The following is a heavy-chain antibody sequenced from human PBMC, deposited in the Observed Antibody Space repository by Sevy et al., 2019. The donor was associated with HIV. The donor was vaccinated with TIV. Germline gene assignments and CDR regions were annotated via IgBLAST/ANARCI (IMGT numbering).Heavy chain of an antibody. CDR2: IRYDGSNK. D-gene: IGHD2-2*01. V-gene: IGHV3-30*02. CDR1: GFTFSSYG. J-gene: IGHJ6*02. CDR3: AKESVYCSSTSCYAGDYYYYGMDV. Sequence: GGSMRLSCAASGFTFSSYGMHWVRQAPGKGLEWVAFIRYDGSNKYYADSVKGRFTLSRDNSKNTLYLQMNSLRVEDTSWHYCAKESVYCSSTSCYAGDYYYYGMDVWGQGTTVTVSS.